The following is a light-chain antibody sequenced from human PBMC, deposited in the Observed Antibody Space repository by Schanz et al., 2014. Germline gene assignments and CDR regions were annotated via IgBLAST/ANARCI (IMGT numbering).Light chain of an antibody. V-gene: IGKV3-20*01. CDR3: QHYHSSSWT. J-gene: IGKJ1*01. CDR1: QSIKNNY. Sequence: EIVLTQSPGSLSLSPGERVTLSCRASQSIKNNYLAWYQQKPGQAPRLLIYDASNRATGIPDRFSGSGSGTDFTLSISRLEPEDFAIYYCQHYHSSSWTFGQGTRVEVK. CDR2: DAS.